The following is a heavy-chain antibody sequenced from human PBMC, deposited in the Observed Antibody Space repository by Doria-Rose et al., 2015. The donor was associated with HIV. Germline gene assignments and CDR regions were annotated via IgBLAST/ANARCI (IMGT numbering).Heavy chain of an antibody. D-gene: IGHD3-10*01. CDR1: GDSISSGDSF. CDR3: ARARNYGFPHFFDF. Sequence: QVQLQESGPGLVRPSQTLSLTSTVLGDSISSGDSFWSWIRQPPWKGPEWIGYIYSSGTTYYYPSLRGRLTISLDASKNQFSLNLNSVTAADTAVYYCARARNYGFPHFFDFWGQGTLVTVSS. V-gene: IGHV4-30-4*01. CDR2: IYSSGTT. J-gene: IGHJ4*02.